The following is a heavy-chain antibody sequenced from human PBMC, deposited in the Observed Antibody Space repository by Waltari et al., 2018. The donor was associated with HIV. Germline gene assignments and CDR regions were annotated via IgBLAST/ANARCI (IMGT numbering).Heavy chain of an antibody. CDR1: GGSISSSSYY. D-gene: IGHD3-3*01. CDR3: ARGWFLEWLSYYFDY. Sequence: QLQLQESGPGLVKPSETLSLTCTVSGGSISSSSYYWGWIRQPPGKGLEWIGSIYYSGSTYYNPSLKSRVTISVDTSKNQFSLKLSSVTAADTAVYYCARGWFLEWLSYYFDYWGQGTLVTVSS. V-gene: IGHV4-39*07. J-gene: IGHJ4*02. CDR2: IYYSGST.